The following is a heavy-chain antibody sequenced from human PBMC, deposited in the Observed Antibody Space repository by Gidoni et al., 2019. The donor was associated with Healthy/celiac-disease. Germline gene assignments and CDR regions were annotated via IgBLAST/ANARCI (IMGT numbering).Heavy chain of an antibody. Sequence: VQLVQSGAEAKKPGESLKISGKGSGYSFTSYWIGWVRQMPEKGLEWMGIIYPGDSDTRYSPSFQGQVTISADKSISTAYLQWSSLKASDTAMYYCARRRYSSSWTPRNWFDPWGQGTLVTVSS. J-gene: IGHJ5*02. CDR2: IYPGDSDT. CDR1: GYSFTSYW. CDR3: ARRRYSSSWTPRNWFDP. V-gene: IGHV5-51*01. D-gene: IGHD6-13*01.